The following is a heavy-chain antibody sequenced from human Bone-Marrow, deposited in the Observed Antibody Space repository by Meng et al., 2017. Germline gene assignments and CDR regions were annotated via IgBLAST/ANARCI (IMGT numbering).Heavy chain of an antibody. CDR3: ARAGHYYGSGSYYNGLGFYYYGMDV. Sequence: QTPSLTRAIPGDSVSSNSAAWNWTRQSPSRGLEWLGRTYYRSKWYNDYAVSVKSRITINPDTSKNQFSLQLNSVTPEDTAVYYCARAGHYYGSGSYYNGLGFYYYGMDVWGQGTTVTVS. V-gene: IGHV6-1*01. D-gene: IGHD3-10*01. CDR2: TYYRSKWYN. CDR1: GDSVSSNSAA. J-gene: IGHJ6*02.